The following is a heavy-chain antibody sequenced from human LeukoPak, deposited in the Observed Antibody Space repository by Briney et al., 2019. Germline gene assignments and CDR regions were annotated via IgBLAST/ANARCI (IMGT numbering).Heavy chain of an antibody. D-gene: IGHD6-13*01. CDR2: IYPGDSDT. V-gene: IGHV5-51*01. CDR3: ARQGAAGKYYYYYMDV. CDR1: GYSFTSYW. J-gene: IGHJ6*03. Sequence: GESLKISCKGSGYSFTSYWIGWVRQMPGKGLEWMGIIYPGDSDTRYSPSFQGQVTISADKSISTAYLQWSSLKASDTAIYYCARQGAAGKYYYYYMDVWGKGTTVTVSS.